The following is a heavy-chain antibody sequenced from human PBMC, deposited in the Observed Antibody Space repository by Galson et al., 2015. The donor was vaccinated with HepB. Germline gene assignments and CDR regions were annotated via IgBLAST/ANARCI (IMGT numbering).Heavy chain of an antibody. CDR2: ISSSSSYT. CDR3: ARGRIVGATLPYYFDY. D-gene: IGHD1-26*01. V-gene: IGHV3-11*06. CDR1: GFTFSDYY. J-gene: IGHJ4*02. Sequence: SLRLSCAASGFTFSDYYMSWIRQAPGKGLEWVSYISSSSSYTNYADSVKGRFTISRDNAKNSLYLQMNSLRAEDTAVYYCARGRIVGATLPYYFDYWGQGTLVTVSS.